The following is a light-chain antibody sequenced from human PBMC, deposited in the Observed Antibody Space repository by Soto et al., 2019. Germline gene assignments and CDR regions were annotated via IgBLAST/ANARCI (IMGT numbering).Light chain of an antibody. Sequence: DIQVTQSPSSLSASVGDRVTITCRASRSIRTYLNWYQQRPGKPPKLLIQTASTLQGGVPSRFSGSGSGTDFTLTISSLQPEDFAAYYCQQTYSTFNSCGQGTKLEIK. V-gene: IGKV1-39*01. CDR3: QQTYSTFNS. CDR2: TAS. CDR1: RSIRTY. J-gene: IGKJ2*03.